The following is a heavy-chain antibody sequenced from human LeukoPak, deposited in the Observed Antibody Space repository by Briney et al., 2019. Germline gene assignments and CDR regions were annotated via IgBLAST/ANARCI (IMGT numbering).Heavy chain of an antibody. J-gene: IGHJ4*02. CDR2: ISSSSSYI. CDR1: GFTFSSYS. D-gene: IGHD3-10*01. Sequence: PGGSLRLSCAASGFTFSSYSMNWVRPAPGKGLEWVSSISSSSSYIFYADSVKGRFTISRDNAKNSLFLQMISLRAEDTAVYYCASGITIRDLDYWGQGTLVTVSS. V-gene: IGHV3-21*01. CDR3: ASGITIRDLDY.